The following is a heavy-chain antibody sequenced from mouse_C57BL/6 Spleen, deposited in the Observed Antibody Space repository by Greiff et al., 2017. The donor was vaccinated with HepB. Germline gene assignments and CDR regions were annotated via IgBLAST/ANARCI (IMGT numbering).Heavy chain of an antibody. CDR1: GFTFSDFY. V-gene: IGHV7-1*01. Sequence: EVMLVDSGGGLVQSGRSLRLSCATSGFTFSDFYMEWVRQAPGKGLEWIAASRNKANDYTTEYSASVKGRFIVSRDTSQSILYLQMNALRAEDTAIYYCASGNYDYDEFAYWGQGTLVTVSA. J-gene: IGHJ3*01. CDR2: SRNKANDYTT. D-gene: IGHD2-4*01. CDR3: ASGNYDYDEFAY.